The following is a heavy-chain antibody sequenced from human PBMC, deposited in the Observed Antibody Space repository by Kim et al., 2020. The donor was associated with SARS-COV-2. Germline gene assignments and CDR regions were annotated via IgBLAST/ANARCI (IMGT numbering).Heavy chain of an antibody. CDR3: ASRDPW. CDR2: ISSSGSGSAI. V-gene: IGHV3-48*03. CDR1: GFTISNYE. Sequence: GGSLRLSCAASGFTISNYEINWVRQAPGKGLEWVSYISSSGSGSAIYYANSVKGRFIISRDDAKNSVYLQMNTLRVDDTAVYYCASRDPWWGQGTLVTVFS. J-gene: IGHJ4*02.